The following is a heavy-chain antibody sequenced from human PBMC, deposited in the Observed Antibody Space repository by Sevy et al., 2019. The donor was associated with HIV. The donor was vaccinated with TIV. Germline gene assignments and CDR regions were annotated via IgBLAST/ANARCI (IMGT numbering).Heavy chain of an antibody. D-gene: IGHD3-22*01. V-gene: IGHV3-23*01. CDR3: AKGSLHYDVSSCYYYVGFDY. CDR1: VFTFSSYA. Sequence: GGSLRLSCAASVFTFSSYAMSWVRQAPGKGLEWVSAISGSGGSTYYADSVKGRFTISRDNSKNTLYLQMNSLRAEDTAVYYCAKGSLHYDVSSCYYYVGFDYWGQGTLVTVSS. CDR2: ISGSGGST. J-gene: IGHJ4*02.